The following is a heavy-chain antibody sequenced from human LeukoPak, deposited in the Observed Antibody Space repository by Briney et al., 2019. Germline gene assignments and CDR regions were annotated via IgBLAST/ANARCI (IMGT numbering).Heavy chain of an antibody. CDR2: IYTSGST. D-gene: IGHD3-22*01. Sequence: PSQTLSLTSTVSGGSISSGSYYWSWIRQPAGKGLEWIGRIYTSGSTNYNPSLKSRVTISVDTSKNQFSLKLSSVTAADTAVYYCATEVVTLDYWGQGTLVTVSS. J-gene: IGHJ4*02. V-gene: IGHV4-61*02. CDR1: GGSISSGSYY. CDR3: ATEVVTLDY.